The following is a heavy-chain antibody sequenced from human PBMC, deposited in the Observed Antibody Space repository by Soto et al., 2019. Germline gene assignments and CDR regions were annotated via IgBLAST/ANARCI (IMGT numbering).Heavy chain of an antibody. CDR1: GFTFSSYA. CDR2: ISYDGSNK. V-gene: IGHV3-30-3*01. CDR3: AGDCLPTYYYDSSGYYPDDIGAGYFDY. J-gene: IGHJ4*02. D-gene: IGHD3-22*01. Sequence: PGGSLRLSCAASGFTFSSYAMHWVRQAPGKGLEWVAVISYDGSNKYYADSVKGRFTISRDNSKNTLYLQMNSLRAEDTAVYYCAGDCLPTYYYDSSGYYPDDIGAGYFDYWGQGTLVTVSS.